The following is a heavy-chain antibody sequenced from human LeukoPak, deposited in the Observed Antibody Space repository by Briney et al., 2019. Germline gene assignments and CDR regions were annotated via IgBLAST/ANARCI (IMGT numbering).Heavy chain of an antibody. CDR2: ISGSGGST. V-gene: IGHV3-23*01. CDR1: GFTFSSYA. CDR3: AKCNGSYYDSSGYYPLDY. J-gene: IGHJ4*02. Sequence: GGSLRLSCAASGFTFSSYAMSWVRQAPGKGLEWVSAISGSGGSTYYADSVKGRFTISRDNSKNTLYLQMNSLRAEDTAVYYCAKCNGSYYDSSGYYPLDYWGQGTLVTVSS. D-gene: IGHD3-22*01.